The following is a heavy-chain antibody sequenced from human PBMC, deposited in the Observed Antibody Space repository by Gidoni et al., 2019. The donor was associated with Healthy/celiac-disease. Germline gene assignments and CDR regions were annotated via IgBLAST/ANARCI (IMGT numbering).Heavy chain of an antibody. CDR2: IYYSGST. D-gene: IGHD6-19*01. CDR3: ARYRPDSSGWG. Sequence: QLQLQESGPGLVKPSETLSLTCTVSGGSISSSSYYWGWIRQPPGKGLELIGSIYYSGSTYYNPSLKSRVTISVDTSKNQFSLKLSSVTAADTAVYYCARYRPDSSGWGWGQGTLVTVSS. CDR1: GGSISSSSYY. J-gene: IGHJ4*02. V-gene: IGHV4-39*01.